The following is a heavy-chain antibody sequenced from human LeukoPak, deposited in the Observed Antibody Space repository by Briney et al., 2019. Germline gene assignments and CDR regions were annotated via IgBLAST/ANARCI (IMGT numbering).Heavy chain of an antibody. CDR3: ARPLGQLQRLDAFDI. D-gene: IGHD2-2*01. CDR1: GFTFSSYA. Sequence: QSGGSLRLSCAASGFTFSSYAMHWVRQAPGKGLEWVAVISYDGSNKYYADSVKGRFTISRDNSKNTLYLQMNSLRAEDTAVYYCARPLGQLQRLDAFDIWGQGTMVTVSS. CDR2: ISYDGSNK. J-gene: IGHJ3*02. V-gene: IGHV3-30*04.